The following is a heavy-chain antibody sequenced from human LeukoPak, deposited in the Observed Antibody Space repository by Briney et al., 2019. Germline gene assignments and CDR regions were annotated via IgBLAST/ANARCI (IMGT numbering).Heavy chain of an antibody. J-gene: IGHJ4*02. Sequence: GGSLRLSCAASGFTFSSYAMNWVRQAPGKGLEWVSGISNSGGSTYYADSVKGRFTISRDNSKNTLYLQMDSLRAEDTAVYYCAKETSSSFDYWGQGTLVTVSS. CDR1: GFTFSSYA. D-gene: IGHD6-6*01. V-gene: IGHV3-23*01. CDR2: ISNSGGST. CDR3: AKETSSSFDY.